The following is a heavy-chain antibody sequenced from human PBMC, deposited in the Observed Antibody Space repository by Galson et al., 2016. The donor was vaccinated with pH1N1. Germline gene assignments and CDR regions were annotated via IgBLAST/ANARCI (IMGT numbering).Heavy chain of an antibody. D-gene: IGHD1-26*01. V-gene: IGHV4-39*01. CDR1: GGSISSSSYY. J-gene: IGHJ4*02. CDR3: ARLDSPYEIGGGNFDY. Sequence: TLSLTCTVSGGSISSSSYYWGWIRQPPGKGLEWIGNIYYSGSTYYNPSLKSRVTISVDTSKNQFSLKLSSVTAADTAVYYCARLDSPYEIGGGNFDYWGQGTLVTVSS. CDR2: IYYSGST.